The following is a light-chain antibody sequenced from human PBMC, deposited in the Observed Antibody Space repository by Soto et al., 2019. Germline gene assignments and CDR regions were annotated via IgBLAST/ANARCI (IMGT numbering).Light chain of an antibody. CDR1: QSVLYSSNNKNY. Sequence: DIVMTQSPDSLAVSLGERATINCKSSQSVLYSSNNKNYLAWYQQRPGQPPKLLISWASTRESGVPDRFSGSWSRTDFTLTISSLQAEDVAVYYCQQYYGSPSRTFGQGTKVEIK. CDR2: WAS. CDR3: QQYYGSPSRT. J-gene: IGKJ1*01. V-gene: IGKV4-1*01.